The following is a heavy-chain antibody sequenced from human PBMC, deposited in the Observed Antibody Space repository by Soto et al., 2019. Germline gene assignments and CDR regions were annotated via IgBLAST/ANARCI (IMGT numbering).Heavy chain of an antibody. CDR2: IYYTGNT. V-gene: IGHV4-59*01. Sequence: SETLSLTCTVSGDSISSYYWNWIRQPPGKGLEWMGYIYYTGNTNYNPSLKSRVTISVDTSKNHFSLKVSSVTAADTAVYYCARTPGESSGYQYYFDYWGQGTLVTVSS. CDR3: ARTPGESSGYQYYFDY. CDR1: GDSISSYY. J-gene: IGHJ4*02. D-gene: IGHD3-22*01.